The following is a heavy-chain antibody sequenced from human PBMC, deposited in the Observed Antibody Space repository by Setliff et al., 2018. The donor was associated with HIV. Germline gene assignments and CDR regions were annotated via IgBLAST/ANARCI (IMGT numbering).Heavy chain of an antibody. D-gene: IGHD2-15*01. CDR2: IYIADSDI. CDR1: GHSITNNW. Sequence: PGESLKISCTGSGHSITNNWIAWVRQMPGKGPEWMGIIYIADSDIRYSPSFEGHITISADKSRNTAYLQWSSLRASDTAMYYCARHMVDISLLVVQDPGAFDLWGQGTMVTVSS. J-gene: IGHJ3*01. CDR3: ARHMVDISLLVVQDPGAFDL. V-gene: IGHV5-51*01.